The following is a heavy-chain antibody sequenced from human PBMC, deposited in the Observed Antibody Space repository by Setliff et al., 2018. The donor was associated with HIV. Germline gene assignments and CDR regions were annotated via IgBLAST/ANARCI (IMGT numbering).Heavy chain of an antibody. Sequence: SVKVSCKASGYTFTSYGISWVRQAPGQGLEWMGGIIPILGIANYAQTFQDRVTMSRDTSTSTVYMELSSLRSEDTAVYYCAREALHAGGWRGAFDIWGQGTMVTVSS. CDR3: AREALHAGGWRGAFDI. V-gene: IGHV1-69*10. J-gene: IGHJ3*02. D-gene: IGHD6-19*01. CDR1: GYTFTSYG. CDR2: IIPILGIA.